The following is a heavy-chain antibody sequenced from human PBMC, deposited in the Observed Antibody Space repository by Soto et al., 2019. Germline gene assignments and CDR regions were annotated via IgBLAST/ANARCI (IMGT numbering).Heavy chain of an antibody. V-gene: IGHV3-23*01. D-gene: IGHD6-19*01. CDR2: ISSSGDGT. J-gene: IGHJ4*02. CDR3: AKDLGSGWYLIDY. Sequence: EVQLLESGGGLVQPGGSLRLSCAASGFTFSTYAMTWVRQAPGKGLEWVSVISSSGDGTYYADSVKGRFTISRDNSKNTLFLQMNSLWAEDTAIYYCAKDLGSGWYLIDYLGQGTLVTVSS. CDR1: GFTFSTYA.